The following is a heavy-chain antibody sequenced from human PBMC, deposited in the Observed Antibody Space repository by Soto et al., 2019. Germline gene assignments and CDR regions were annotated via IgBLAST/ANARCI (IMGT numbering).Heavy chain of an antibody. CDR2: ISAYNGNT. CDR3: ASSYYGSGTPYYYGMDV. D-gene: IGHD3-10*01. J-gene: IGHJ6*02. CDR1: GYTFTSYG. Sequence: QVQLVQSGAEVKKPGASVKVSCKASGYTFTSYGNSWVRQAPGQGLEWMGWISAYNGNTNYAQKLQGRVTMTTDTSTSTAYMELRSLRSDDTAVYYCASSYYGSGTPYYYGMDVWGQGTTVTVSS. V-gene: IGHV1-18*01.